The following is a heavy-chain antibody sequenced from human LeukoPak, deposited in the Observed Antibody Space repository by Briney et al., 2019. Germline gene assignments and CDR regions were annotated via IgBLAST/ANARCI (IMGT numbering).Heavy chain of an antibody. V-gene: IGHV4-59*08. Sequence: KPSETLSLTCTVSGGSISSYYWGWIRQPPGKGLEWIGYIYYSGSTNYNPSPKSRVTISVDTSKNQFSLKLSSVTAADTAVYYCARRYYDSSGYCAFDIWGQGTMVTVSS. CDR3: ARRYYDSSGYCAFDI. J-gene: IGHJ3*02. D-gene: IGHD3-22*01. CDR1: GGSISSYY. CDR2: IYYSGST.